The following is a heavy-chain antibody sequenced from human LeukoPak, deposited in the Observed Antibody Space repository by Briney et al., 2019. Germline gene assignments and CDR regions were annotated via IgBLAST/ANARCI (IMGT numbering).Heavy chain of an antibody. CDR2: INHSGST. CDR3: ARTQAKVIYSYGYGADY. V-gene: IGHV4-34*01. CDR1: GGSFSGYY. Sequence: PSETLSLTCAVYGGSFSGYYWSWIRQPPGKGLEWIGEINHSGSTNYNPSLKSRVTISVDTSKNQFSLKLSSVTAADTAVYYCARTQAKVIYSYGYGADYWGQGTLVTVSS. J-gene: IGHJ4*02. D-gene: IGHD5-18*01.